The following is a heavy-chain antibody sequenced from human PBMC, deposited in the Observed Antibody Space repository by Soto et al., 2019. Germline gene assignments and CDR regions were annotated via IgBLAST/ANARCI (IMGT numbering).Heavy chain of an antibody. V-gene: IGHV3-11*01. D-gene: IGHD2-15*01. CDR3: AGGSGGLMTDFHY. J-gene: IGHJ4*02. CDR1: GFTFSDYY. CDR2: ISSSGSTI. Sequence: GGSLRLSCVASGFTFSDYYMNWIRQAPGKGLEWVSYISSSGSTIHYADSVKGRFTISRDNAKNSLFLQINNLRADDTAENYWAGGSGGLMTDFHYGGRGALVTVSS.